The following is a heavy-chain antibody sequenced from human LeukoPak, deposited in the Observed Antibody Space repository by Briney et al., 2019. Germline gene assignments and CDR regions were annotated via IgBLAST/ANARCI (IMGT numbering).Heavy chain of an antibody. CDR2: IKQDGSEN. Sequence: GGSLRLSCVAAGLTFSSSWMSWVRQAPGKGLEWVANIKQDGSENSYVESVRGRFTTSRDNAKNSLYLQLNSLRAEDTALYYCARDNPPDYWGQGTLVTVSS. CDR3: ARDNPPDY. J-gene: IGHJ4*02. V-gene: IGHV3-7*03. CDR1: GLTFSSSW.